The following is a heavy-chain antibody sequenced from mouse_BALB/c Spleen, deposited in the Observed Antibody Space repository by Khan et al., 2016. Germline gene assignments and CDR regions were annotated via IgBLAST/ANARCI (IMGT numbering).Heavy chain of an antibody. CDR1: GYSITSDYA. Sequence: VQLKESGPGLVKPSQSLSLTCTVTGYSITSDYAWNWIRQFPGNKLEWMGYISYSGSTSYHPSLKSRISITRDTSKNQFFLQLNSVTTEDTATYYCARSNDYDGTWFAYWGQGTLVTVSA. D-gene: IGHD2-4*01. J-gene: IGHJ3*01. CDR3: ARSNDYDGTWFAY. V-gene: IGHV3-2*02. CDR2: ISYSGST.